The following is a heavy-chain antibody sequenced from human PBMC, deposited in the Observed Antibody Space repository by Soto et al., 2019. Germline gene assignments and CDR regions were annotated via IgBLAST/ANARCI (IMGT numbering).Heavy chain of an antibody. V-gene: IGHV3-23*01. CDR1: VFTFSSYA. CDR3: AKDTSQYQLPRNFDY. Sequence: GWSLRLSCAASVFTFSSYAMSWVRQAPVKGLEWVSAISGSGGSTYYADSVKGRFTISRDNSKNTLYLQMNSLRAEDTAVYYCAKDTSQYQLPRNFDYWGQGTLVTTSS. CDR2: ISGSGGST. D-gene: IGHD2-2*01. J-gene: IGHJ4*02.